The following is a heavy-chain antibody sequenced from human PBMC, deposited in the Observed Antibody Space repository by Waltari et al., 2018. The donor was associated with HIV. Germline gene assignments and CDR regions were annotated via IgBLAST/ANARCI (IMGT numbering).Heavy chain of an antibody. CDR3: AREKSRASKWYGIFYYDA. J-gene: IGHJ5*02. CDR1: GGTFSGYY. V-gene: IGHV4-34*02. CDR2: INHSGKT. Sequence: QVQLQQWGAGLLKPSETLSLTCAVYGGTFSGYYWTWIRQAPGKGLEWIGEINHSGKTNYNPSLKSRLTLAVDTSNNQVSLRMKSVTGADTAIYYCAREKSRASKWYGIFYYDAWGQGTLVSVPS. D-gene: IGHD2-15*01.